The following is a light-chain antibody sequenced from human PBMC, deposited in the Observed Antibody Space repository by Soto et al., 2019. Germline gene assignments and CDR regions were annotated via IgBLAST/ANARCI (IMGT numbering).Light chain of an antibody. CDR1: SSDVGGYNY. V-gene: IGLV2-8*01. Sequence: ALTQPPSASGSPGQSVTISCTGTSSDVGGYNYVSWYQQHPGKAPKLMIYEVTKRPSGVPDRFSGSKSGNTASLTVSGLQAEDEADYYCSSYAGSNNVVFGGGTKLTVL. CDR3: SSYAGSNNVV. CDR2: EVT. J-gene: IGLJ2*01.